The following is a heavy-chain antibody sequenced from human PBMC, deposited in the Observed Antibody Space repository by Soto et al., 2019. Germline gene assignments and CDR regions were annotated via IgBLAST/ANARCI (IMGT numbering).Heavy chain of an antibody. D-gene: IGHD3-3*01. CDR1: GFTFSSYG. J-gene: IGHJ4*02. V-gene: IGHV3-30*18. Sequence: PGGSLRLSCAASGFTFSSYGMHWVRQAPGKGLEWVAVISYDGSNKYYADSVKGRFTISRDNSKNTLYLQMNSLRAEDTAVYYCAKDLHRVVIQFYFDYWGQGTLVTVSS. CDR2: ISYDGSNK. CDR3: AKDLHRVVIQFYFDY.